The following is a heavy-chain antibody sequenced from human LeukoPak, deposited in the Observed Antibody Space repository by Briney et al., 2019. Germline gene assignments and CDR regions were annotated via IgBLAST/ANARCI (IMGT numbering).Heavy chain of an antibody. CDR3: ARQSPLSGYCSSTSCSPRGNWFDP. CDR1: GGSFSGYY. CDR2: IYYSGST. D-gene: IGHD2-2*01. V-gene: IGHV4-39*01. J-gene: IGHJ5*02. Sequence: PSETLSLTCAVYGGSFSGYYWGWIRQPPGKGLEWIGSIYYSGSTYYNPSLKSRVTISVDTSKNQFSLKLSSVTAADTAVYYCARQSPLSGYCSSTSCSPRGNWFDPWGQGTLVTVSS.